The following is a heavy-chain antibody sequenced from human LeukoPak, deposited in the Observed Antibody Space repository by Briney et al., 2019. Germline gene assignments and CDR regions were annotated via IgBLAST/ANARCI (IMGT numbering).Heavy chain of an antibody. D-gene: IGHD5-18*01. CDR3: ARAGGYGLIDY. CDR1: GASMSNYY. CDR2: IYHSGTTYSGST. V-gene: IGHV4-39*07. Sequence: SETLSLTCNVSGASMSNYYWVWIRQPPGKGLEWIGGIYHSGTTYSGSTYYNPSLKSRVTISLDTSKYQFCLKVGSMTAADTAVYYCARAGGYGLIDYWGQGTMVTVSS. J-gene: IGHJ4*02.